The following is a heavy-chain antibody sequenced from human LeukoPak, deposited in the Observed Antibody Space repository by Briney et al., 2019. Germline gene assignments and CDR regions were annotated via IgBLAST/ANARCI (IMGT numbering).Heavy chain of an antibody. CDR2: INSDGSST. D-gene: IGHD1-26*01. J-gene: IGHJ4*02. Sequence: PGGSLRLSCEASGFTFSSYWMHWVRQAPGKGLVWVSRINSDGSSTSYADSVKGRFTISRDNAKNTLYLQMNSLRAEDTAVYYCARRYSGSYYDFDYWGQGTLVTVSS. V-gene: IGHV3-74*01. CDR3: ARRYSGSYYDFDY. CDR1: GFTFSSYW.